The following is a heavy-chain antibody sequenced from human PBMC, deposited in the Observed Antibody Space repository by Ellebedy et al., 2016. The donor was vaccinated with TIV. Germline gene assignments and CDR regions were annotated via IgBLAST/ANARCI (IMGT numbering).Heavy chain of an antibody. Sequence: PGGSLRLSCAVSGFTFSSYSMNWVRQAPGKGLEWVGRIKTTTGGGATDYAAPVKGRFIISRDDSKNTLYLQMNSLKTEDTAVYYCTTELCSSGCFPGIYWGQGTLVTVSS. D-gene: IGHD2-15*01. J-gene: IGHJ4*02. CDR3: TTELCSSGCFPGIY. CDR1: GFTFSSYS. CDR2: IKTTTGGGAT. V-gene: IGHV3-15*07.